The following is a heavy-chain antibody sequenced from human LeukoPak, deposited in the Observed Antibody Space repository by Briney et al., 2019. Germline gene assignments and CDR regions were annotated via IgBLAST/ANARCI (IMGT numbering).Heavy chain of an antibody. CDR3: AKDTTLAAAGSFDY. CDR1: GFTFDDYA. V-gene: IGHV3-9*01. Sequence: PGGSLRLSCAASGFTFDDYAMHWVRQAPGKGLEWVSGISWNSGSIGYADSVKGRFTISRDNAKNSLYLQMNSLRAEDTALYYCAKDTTLAAAGSFDYWGQGTLVTVSS. J-gene: IGHJ4*02. CDR2: ISWNSGSI. D-gene: IGHD6-13*01.